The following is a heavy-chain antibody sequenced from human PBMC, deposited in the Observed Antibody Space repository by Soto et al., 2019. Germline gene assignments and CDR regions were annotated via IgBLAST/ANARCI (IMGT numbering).Heavy chain of an antibody. J-gene: IGHJ4*02. CDR3: ARGIRDSSGWDFDY. D-gene: IGHD6-19*01. V-gene: IGHV1-69*06. CDR2: IIPMFGSA. Sequence: QVQLVQSGAEVKKPGSSVKVSCKSAGDSFSTYAISWVRQAPGQGLEWMGGIIPMFGSANYAQICQGRVTITADKSTSTAYMELSSLRSEDTAVYYCARGIRDSSGWDFDYWGQGTLVTVSS. CDR1: GDSFSTYA.